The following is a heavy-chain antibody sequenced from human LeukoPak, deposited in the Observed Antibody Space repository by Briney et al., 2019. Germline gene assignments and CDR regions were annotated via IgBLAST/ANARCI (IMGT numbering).Heavy chain of an antibody. CDR2: IYYSGST. D-gene: IGHD6-19*01. Sequence: PSETLSLTCTVSGGSISSYYWSWIRQPPGKGLEWIGYIYYSGSTNYNPSLKSRVTISVDTSKNQFSLKLSSVTAADTAVYYCARQKGIAVAGFSELGFYGAFDIWGQGTMVTVSS. V-gene: IGHV4-59*01. CDR1: GGSISSYY. J-gene: IGHJ3*02. CDR3: ARQKGIAVAGFSELGFYGAFDI.